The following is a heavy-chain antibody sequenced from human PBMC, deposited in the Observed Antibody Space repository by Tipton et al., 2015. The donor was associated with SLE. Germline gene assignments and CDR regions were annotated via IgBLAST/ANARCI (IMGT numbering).Heavy chain of an antibody. CDR1: GGSMNSGSNY. D-gene: IGHD6-13*01. CDR2: IYISGST. Sequence: LRLSCTVSGGSMNSGSNYWNWIRQPAGKGLEWIGRIYISGSTDYSPSLESRVTMSIDTSKNQFSLKLTSVTAADTAVYYCARDGGSSWFDENWFDPWGRGTLVTVSS. V-gene: IGHV4-61*02. CDR3: ARDGGSSWFDENWFDP. J-gene: IGHJ5*02.